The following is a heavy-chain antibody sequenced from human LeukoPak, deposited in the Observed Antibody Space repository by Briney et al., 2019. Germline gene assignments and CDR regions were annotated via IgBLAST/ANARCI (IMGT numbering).Heavy chain of an antibody. Sequence: PSETLSLTCTVSGGSISSYYWSWIRQPAGKGLEWIGRIYTSGSTNYNPSLKSRVTMSVDTSKNQFSLHLNSATPEDTAVYYCARGWRSNYYFDLWDRGTLVTVSS. D-gene: IGHD1-7*01. CDR2: IYTSGST. V-gene: IGHV4-4*07. CDR3: ARGWRSNYYFDL. J-gene: IGHJ2*01. CDR1: GGSISSYY.